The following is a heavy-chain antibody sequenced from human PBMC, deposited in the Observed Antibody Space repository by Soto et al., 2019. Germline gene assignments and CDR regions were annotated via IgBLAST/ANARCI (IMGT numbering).Heavy chain of an antibody. V-gene: IGHV1-69*13. J-gene: IGHJ4*02. CDR3: ARTQTSANYYDSSGYSL. D-gene: IGHD3-22*01. Sequence: SVKVSCKASGGTFSSYAISWVRQAPGQGLEWMGGIIPIFGTADYAQKFQGRVTITADESTSTAYMELSSLRSEDTAVYYCARTQTSANYYDSSGYSLWGQGTLVTVSS. CDR1: GGTFSSYA. CDR2: IIPIFGTA.